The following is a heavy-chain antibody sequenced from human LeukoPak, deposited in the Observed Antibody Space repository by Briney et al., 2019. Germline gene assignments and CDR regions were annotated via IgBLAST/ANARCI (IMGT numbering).Heavy chain of an antibody. V-gene: IGHV4-34*01. CDR1: GFTFRSYA. J-gene: IGHJ6*02. CDR3: ARDTQIFSAIKNFHYYGMDV. Sequence: PGGPLRLPCAASGFTFRSYARGWARQAPGRGRGWIGEINYSGSTNNNPSLKSRVTISVDTSKNQFSLKLSSVTVADTGVYYCARDTQIFSAIKNFHYYGMDVWGQGTTVTVSS. CDR2: INYSGST.